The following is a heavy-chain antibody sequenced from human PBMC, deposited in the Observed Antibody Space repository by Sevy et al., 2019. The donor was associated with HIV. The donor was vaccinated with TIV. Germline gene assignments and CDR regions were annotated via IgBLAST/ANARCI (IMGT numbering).Heavy chain of an antibody. J-gene: IGHJ1*01. D-gene: IGHD1-26*01. Sequence: RGSLRLSCAASGFTFSSYSMNWVRQAPGKGLEWVSYISSSSSTIYYADSVKGRFTISRDNAKNSLYLQMNSLRAEDTTVYYCARDSRGVGTTGVNFQHWGQGTPVRVSS. V-gene: IGHV3-48*01. CDR2: ISSSSSTI. CDR1: GFTFSSYS. CDR3: ARDSRGVGTTGVNFQH.